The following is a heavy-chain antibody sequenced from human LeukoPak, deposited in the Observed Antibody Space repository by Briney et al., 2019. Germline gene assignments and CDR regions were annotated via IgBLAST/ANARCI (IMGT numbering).Heavy chain of an antibody. V-gene: IGHV1-2*02. CDR3: AREEDCGTARCSNDH. J-gene: IGHJ4*02. CDR1: GYTFTAYE. Sequence: ASVKVSCKASGYTFTAYEMHWVRQAPGQGLEYVGWINPRNGGTNSAQNFQGRVTMTWDTSVSTVYMELSRLRSDDTAVYYCAREEDCGTARCSNDHWGQGTLVTVSS. CDR2: INPRNGGT. D-gene: IGHD1-1*01.